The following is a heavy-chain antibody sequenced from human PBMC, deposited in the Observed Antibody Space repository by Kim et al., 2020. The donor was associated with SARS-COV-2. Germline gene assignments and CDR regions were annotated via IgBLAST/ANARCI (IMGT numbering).Heavy chain of an antibody. CDR3: VRGRAGQLVRYFDY. V-gene: IGHV3-64*01. J-gene: IGHJ4*02. Sequence: ANSVKGRFTIPRDNSKNTVHLQMGSLRAEDMAVYYCVRGRAGQLVRYFDYWGQGTLVTVSS. D-gene: IGHD6-13*01.